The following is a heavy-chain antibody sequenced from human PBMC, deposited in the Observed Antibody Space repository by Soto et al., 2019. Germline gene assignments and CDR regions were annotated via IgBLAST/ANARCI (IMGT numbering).Heavy chain of an antibody. CDR2: FDPEDGET. J-gene: IGHJ5*02. D-gene: IGHD2-2*01. Sequence: ASVKVSCKVSGYTLTELSMHWVRQAPGKGLEWMGGFDPEDGETIYEQKFQGRVTMTEDTSTDTAYMELSSLRSEDTAVYYCATAPFSRYCSSTSCYRNWFDPWGQGTLVTVSS. V-gene: IGHV1-24*01. CDR1: GYTLTELS. CDR3: ATAPFSRYCSSTSCYRNWFDP.